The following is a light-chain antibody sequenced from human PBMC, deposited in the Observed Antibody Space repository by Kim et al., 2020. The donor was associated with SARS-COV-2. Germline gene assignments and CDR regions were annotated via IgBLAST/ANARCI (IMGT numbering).Light chain of an antibody. J-gene: IGKJ2*01. V-gene: IGKV4-1*01. Sequence: RDTRNCKSSQSVLYSSNKQNDLTWYQQKPGQQPKLLIYWASTREYGVPDRFSGRGSGTEFTLNISSLQAEDVAVYYCQQYYSTPYTFGQGTKLEI. CDR2: WAS. CDR1: QSVLYSSNKQND. CDR3: QQYYSTPYT.